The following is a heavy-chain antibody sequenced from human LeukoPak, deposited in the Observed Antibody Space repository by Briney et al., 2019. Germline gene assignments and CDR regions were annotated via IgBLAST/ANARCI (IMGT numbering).Heavy chain of an antibody. D-gene: IGHD6-13*01. V-gene: IGHV1-69*13. CDR3: ARSSGYGGYSSSQFDY. Sequence: SVKVSCKASGGTFSSYAISWVRQAPGQGLEWMGGIIPIFGTANYAQKFQGRVTITADESTSTAYMKLSSLRSEDTAVYYCARSSGYGGYSSSQFDYWGQGTLVTVSS. CDR1: GGTFSSYA. CDR2: IIPIFGTA. J-gene: IGHJ4*02.